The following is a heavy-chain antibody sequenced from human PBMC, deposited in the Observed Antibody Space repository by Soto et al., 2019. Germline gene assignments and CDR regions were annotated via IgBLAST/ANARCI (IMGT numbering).Heavy chain of an antibody. V-gene: IGHV1-69*06. Sequence: ASVKVSCKASGGTFSSYAVSWVRQAPGQGLEWMGGIIPIFGTANYAQKFQGRVTITADKSTSTAYMELSSLRSEDTAVYYCGKGNRYYYGMDVWGQGTTVTVSS. CDR2: IIPIFGTA. CDR1: GGTFSSYA. CDR3: GKGNRYYYGMDV. J-gene: IGHJ6*02.